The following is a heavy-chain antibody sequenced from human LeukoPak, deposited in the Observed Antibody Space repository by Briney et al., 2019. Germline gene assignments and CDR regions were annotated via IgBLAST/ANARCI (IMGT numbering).Heavy chain of an antibody. D-gene: IGHD6-13*01. CDR1: GYTFAGHY. CDR3: ARVRIEAAGRGLDY. CDR2: VSPYSGDT. V-gene: IGHV1-2*02. J-gene: IGHJ4*02. Sequence: GASVKVSCKASGYTFAGHYMHWGRQAPGQALEWMGWVSPYSGDTNYAQNFGGRVTMTRDTSMSTAFMELSRLTSDDTAVYYCARVRIEAAGRGLDYWGQGTLVTVSS.